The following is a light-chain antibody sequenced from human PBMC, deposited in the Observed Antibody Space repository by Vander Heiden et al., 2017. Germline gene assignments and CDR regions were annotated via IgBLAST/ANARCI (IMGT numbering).Light chain of an antibody. CDR1: QSLVHSDGNTY. CDR2: KIS. V-gene: IGKV2-24*01. Sequence: DIVLKQTRLPSPVTLGQPASISCTASQSLVHSDGNTYVSWLQQRPGQPPRLLIYKISNRFSGVPDRFSSSGAGTDFTLKISRVEAEDVGVYYCMQSTEFPHATFGGGTKVEIK. J-gene: IGKJ4*01. CDR3: MQSTEFPHAT.